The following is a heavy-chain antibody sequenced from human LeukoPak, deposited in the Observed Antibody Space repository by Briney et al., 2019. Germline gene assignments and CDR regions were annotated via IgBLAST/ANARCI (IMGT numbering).Heavy chain of an antibody. CDR1: GYTFTSYD. V-gene: IGHV1-8*01. CDR3: ARVIFDFWSGYYSPTGASDI. Sequence: RASVKVSCKASGYTFTSYDINWVRQATGQGLEWMGWMNPNSGNTGYAQKFQGRVTMTRNTSISTAYMELSSLRSEDTAVYYCARVIFDFWSGYYSPTGASDIWGQGTMVTVSS. D-gene: IGHD3-3*01. CDR2: MNPNSGNT. J-gene: IGHJ3*02.